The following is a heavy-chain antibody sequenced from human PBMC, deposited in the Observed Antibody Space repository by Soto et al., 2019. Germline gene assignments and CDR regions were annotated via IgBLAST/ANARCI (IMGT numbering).Heavy chain of an antibody. CDR2: IKQDGSEK. V-gene: IGHV3-7*01. CDR3: ARVTTMGGY. J-gene: IGHJ4*02. CDR1: GFGFRDYW. D-gene: IGHD4-17*01. Sequence: EVQLVESGGGLVQPGGSLRLSCAASGFGFRDYWMYWVRQTPGKGLEWVANIKQDGSEKYYVDSVKGRFTISRDNARNSLFLQMDGLRAEDTAVYFCARVTTMGGYWGQGTLVTVSS.